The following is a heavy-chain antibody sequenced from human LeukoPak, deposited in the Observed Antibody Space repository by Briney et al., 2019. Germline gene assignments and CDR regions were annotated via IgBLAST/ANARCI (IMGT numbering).Heavy chain of an antibody. CDR3: AKKYSSGWYLGAFDI. Sequence: GGSLRLPCAASGFTFSSYAMSWVRQAPGKGLEWVSAISGSGGSTYYADSVKGRFTISRDNSKNTLYLQMNSLRAEDTAVYYCAKKYSSGWYLGAFDIWGQGTMVTVSS. CDR2: ISGSGGST. CDR1: GFTFSSYA. J-gene: IGHJ3*02. V-gene: IGHV3-23*01. D-gene: IGHD6-19*01.